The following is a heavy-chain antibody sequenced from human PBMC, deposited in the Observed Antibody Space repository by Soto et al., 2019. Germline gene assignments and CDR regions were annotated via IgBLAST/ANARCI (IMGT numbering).Heavy chain of an antibody. J-gene: IGHJ6*03. V-gene: IGHV4-34*01. D-gene: IGHD4-4*01. Sequence: QVQLQQWGAGLLKPSETLSLTCAVYGGSFSGYYWSWIRQPPGKGLECIGEINHSGSTNYNPSHKSRVTISVDSSKNQFSLKLSSVTAADTAVDYCARANGYSKRHYYYYYYMDVWGKGTTVTVSS. CDR3: ARANGYSKRHYYYYYYMDV. CDR1: GGSFSGYY. CDR2: INHSGST.